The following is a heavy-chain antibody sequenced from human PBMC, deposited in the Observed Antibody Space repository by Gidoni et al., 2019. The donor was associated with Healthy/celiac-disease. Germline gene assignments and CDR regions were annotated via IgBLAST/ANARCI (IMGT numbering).Heavy chain of an antibody. CDR2: ISGSGGST. D-gene: IGHD5-18*01. CDR1: GFTFSSYA. CDR3: AKDGGHNRGYSVDY. V-gene: IGHV3-23*01. J-gene: IGHJ4*02. Sequence: EVQLLESGGGLVQPGGSLRLSCAASGFTFSSYAMSWVRQAPGKGLAWVSAISGSGGSTYYADSVKGRFTISRDNSKNTLYLQMNSLRAEDTAVYYCAKDGGHNRGYSVDYWGQGTLVTVSS.